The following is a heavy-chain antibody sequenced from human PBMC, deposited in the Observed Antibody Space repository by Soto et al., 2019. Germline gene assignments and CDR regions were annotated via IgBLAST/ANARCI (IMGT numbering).Heavy chain of an antibody. J-gene: IGHJ6*02. CDR2: ISSSGSTI. D-gene: IGHD3-10*01. V-gene: IGHV3-11*01. Sequence: GGSLRLSCAASGFTFSDYYMSWIRQAPGKGLEWVSYISSSGSTIYYADSVKGRFTISRDNAKNSLYLQMNSLRAEDTAVYYCARDRYYGSGSYYGMDVWGQGTTVTVSS. CDR3: ARDRYYGSGSYYGMDV. CDR1: GFTFSDYY.